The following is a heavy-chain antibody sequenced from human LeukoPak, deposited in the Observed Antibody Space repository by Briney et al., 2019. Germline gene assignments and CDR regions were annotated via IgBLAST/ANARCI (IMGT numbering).Heavy chain of an antibody. CDR3: ARDRGNRHCSSTSCYDNWFDP. V-gene: IGHV3-30*04. CDR1: GFTFSSYA. CDR2: ISYDGSNK. J-gene: IGHJ5*02. D-gene: IGHD2-2*01. Sequence: PGGSLRLSCAASGFTFSSYAMHWVRQAPGKGLEWVAVISYDGSNKYYADSVKGRFTISRDNSKNTLYLQMNSLRAEDTAVYYCARDRGNRHCSSTSCYDNWFDPWGQGTLVTVSS.